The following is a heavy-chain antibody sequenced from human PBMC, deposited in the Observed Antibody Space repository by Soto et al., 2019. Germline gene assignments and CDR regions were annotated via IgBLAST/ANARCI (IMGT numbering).Heavy chain of an antibody. J-gene: IGHJ4*02. D-gene: IGHD2-2*01. CDR2: IYYSGST. V-gene: IGHV4-31*03. Sequence: QVPLQESGPGLVKPSQTLSLTCTVSGGSISSGGYYWSWIRQHPGKGLEWIGYIYYSGSTYYNPSLKSRVTISVDTSKNQCSLKLSSVTAADTAVYYCARSSTSANYFDYWGQGTLVTVSS. CDR1: GGSISSGGYY. CDR3: ARSSTSANYFDY.